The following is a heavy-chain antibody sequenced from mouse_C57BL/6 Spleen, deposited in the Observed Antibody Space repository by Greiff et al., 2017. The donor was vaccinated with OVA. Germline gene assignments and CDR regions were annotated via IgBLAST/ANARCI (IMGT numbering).Heavy chain of an antibody. CDR3: ARRGVTTGAYYFDY. Sequence: QVQLQQPGAELVRPGTSVKLSCKASGYTFTSYWMHWVKQRPGQGLEWIGVIDPSDSYTNYNQKFKGKATLTVDTSSSTAYMQLSSLTSEDSAVYYGARRGVTTGAYYFDYWGQGTTLTVSS. D-gene: IGHD1-1*01. CDR2: IDPSDSYT. V-gene: IGHV1-59*01. J-gene: IGHJ2*01. CDR1: GYTFTSYW.